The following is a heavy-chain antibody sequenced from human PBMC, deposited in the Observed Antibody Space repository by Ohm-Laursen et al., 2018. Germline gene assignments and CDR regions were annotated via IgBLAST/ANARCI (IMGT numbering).Heavy chain of an antibody. CDR3: ARDHYSNPRGYYGMDV. CDR2: ISSSGSTI. V-gene: IGHV3-48*03. Sequence: GSLRLSCAASGFTFSSYEMNWVRQAPGKGLEWVSYISSSGSTIYYADSVKGRFTISRDNAKNSLYLQMNSLRAEDTAVYYCARDHYSNPRGYYGMDVWGQGTTVTVSS. J-gene: IGHJ6*02. D-gene: IGHD4-11*01. CDR1: GFTFSSYE.